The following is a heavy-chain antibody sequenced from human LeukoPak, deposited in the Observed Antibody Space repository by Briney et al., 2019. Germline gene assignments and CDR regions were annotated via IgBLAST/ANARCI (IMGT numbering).Heavy chain of an antibody. V-gene: IGHV3-9*03. CDR2: ISWNSGSI. CDR3: AKDTVGICCGAFDI. J-gene: IGHJ3*02. D-gene: IGHD2-15*01. CDR1: GFTFDDYA. Sequence: GGSLRLSCAASGFTFDDYAMHWVRQAPGKGLEWVSGISWNSGSIGYADSVKGRFTISRDNAKNSLYLQMNSLRAEDMALYYCAKDTVGICCGAFDIWGQGTMVTVSS.